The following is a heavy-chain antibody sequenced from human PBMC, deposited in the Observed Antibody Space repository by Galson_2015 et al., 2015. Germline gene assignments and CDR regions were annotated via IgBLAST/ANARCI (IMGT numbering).Heavy chain of an antibody. Sequence: SLRLSCAASGFTFSGNEMSWVRQAPGKGLEWVSYIISGGSAIYYADSVKGRFTISRDNAKNSLYLQMNSLRAEDTAVYYWARENSLVDFQAFWGQGTLVTVSS. CDR3: ARENSLVDFQAF. V-gene: IGHV3-48*03. J-gene: IGHJ4*02. CDR1: GFTFSGNE. D-gene: IGHD2/OR15-2a*01. CDR2: IISGGSAI.